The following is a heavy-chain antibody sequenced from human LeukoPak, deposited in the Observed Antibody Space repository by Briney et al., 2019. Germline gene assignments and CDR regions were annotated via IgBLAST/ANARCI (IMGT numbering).Heavy chain of an antibody. D-gene: IGHD5-18*01. CDR3: AKRIQSAMAMGY. V-gene: IGHV3-23*01. J-gene: IGHJ4*02. CDR1: GFIFRNFA. CDR2: ISGSGDST. Sequence: GGSLRLSCAASGFIFRNFAMSWVRQAPGKGLECGSSISGSGDSTYYADSVKGRFTISRDNSKNPLFLQMTSLRAEDAAVYYCAKRIQSAMAMGYWGQGTLVTVSS.